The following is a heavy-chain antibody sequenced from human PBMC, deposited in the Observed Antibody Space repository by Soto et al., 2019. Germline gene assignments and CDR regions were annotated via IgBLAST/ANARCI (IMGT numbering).Heavy chain of an antibody. CDR2: ISYDGSNK. Sequence: QVQLVESGGGVVQPGRSLRLSCAASGFTFSSYAMHWVRQAPGKGLEWVAVISYDGSNKYYADSVKGRFTISRDNSKNTLSLPMNSLRAEDTAVYYCARDTHDYGDYIDYWGQGTLVTVSS. D-gene: IGHD4-17*01. V-gene: IGHV3-30-3*01. CDR3: ARDTHDYGDYIDY. CDR1: GFTFSSYA. J-gene: IGHJ4*02.